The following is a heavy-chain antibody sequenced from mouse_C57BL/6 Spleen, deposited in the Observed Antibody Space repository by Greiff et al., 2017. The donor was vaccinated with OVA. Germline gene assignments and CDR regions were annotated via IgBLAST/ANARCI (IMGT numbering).Heavy chain of an antibody. Sequence: QVQLQQPGAELVKPGASVKLSCKASGYTFTSYWMHWVKQRPGRGLEWIGVIDPSDSYTNYNQKFKGKATLTVDTSSSTAYMQLSSLTSEDSAVYYCARPKYYGSSYWYFDVWGTGTTVTVSS. D-gene: IGHD1-1*01. CDR2: IDPSDSYT. V-gene: IGHV1-69*02. J-gene: IGHJ1*03. CDR1: GYTFTSYW. CDR3: ARPKYYGSSYWYFDV.